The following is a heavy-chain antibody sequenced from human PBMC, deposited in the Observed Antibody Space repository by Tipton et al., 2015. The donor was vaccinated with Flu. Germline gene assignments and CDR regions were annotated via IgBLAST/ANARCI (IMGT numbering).Heavy chain of an antibody. CDR3: ARAIGAAESS. CDR1: GFIFSNYW. Sequence: SLRLSCSASGFIFSNYWMHWVRQAPGKGLEWVANIKPDGSDKYYVDSVKGRFTISRDNARNSVYLQMNSLRGEDTAVYYCARAIGAAESSWGQGILVTVSS. J-gene: IGHJ5*02. CDR2: IKPDGSDK. D-gene: IGHD6-13*01. V-gene: IGHV3-7*04.